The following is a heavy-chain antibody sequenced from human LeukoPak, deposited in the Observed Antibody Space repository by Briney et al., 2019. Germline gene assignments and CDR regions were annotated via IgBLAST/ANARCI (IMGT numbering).Heavy chain of an antibody. CDR1: GGSFSGYY. J-gene: IGHJ4*02. V-gene: IGHV4-34*01. CDR3: ARAGSGYDFWSGYYAEYIDY. D-gene: IGHD3-3*01. Sequence: SETLSLTCAVYGGSFSGYYWSWIRQPPGKGLEWIGEINHSGSTNYNPSLKSRVTISVDTSKNQFSLKLSSVTAADTAVYYCARAGSGYDFWSGYYAEYIDYWGQGTLVTVSS. CDR2: INHSGST.